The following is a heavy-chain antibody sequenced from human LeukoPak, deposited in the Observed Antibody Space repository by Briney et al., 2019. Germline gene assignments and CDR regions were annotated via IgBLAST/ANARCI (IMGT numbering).Heavy chain of an antibody. D-gene: IGHD3-9*01. CDR1: GYTFIDYY. V-gene: IGHV1-2*04. Sequence: ASVKVSCKASGYTFIDYYLHWVRQAPGQGLEWMGWINPNSGGTKYVQKFKGWVTMTRDTSISTGYMELSGLKFDDTAVYYCARGDHISTGYVSAEYFNHWGQGTLVTVSS. J-gene: IGHJ1*01. CDR3: ARGDHISTGYVSAEYFNH. CDR2: INPNSGGT.